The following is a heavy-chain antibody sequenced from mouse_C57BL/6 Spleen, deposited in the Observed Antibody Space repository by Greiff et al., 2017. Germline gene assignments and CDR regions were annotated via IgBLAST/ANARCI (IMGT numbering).Heavy chain of an antibody. CDR2: IWTGGGT. D-gene: IGHD1-1*01. Sequence: VMLVESGPGLVAPSQSLSITCTVSGFSLTSYAISWVRQPPGKGLEWLGVIWTGGGTNYNSALKSRLSISKDNSKSQVFLKMNSLQTDDTARYYCARNFGTTVVEPHWYFDVWGTGTTVTVSS. CDR3: ARNFGTTVVEPHWYFDV. V-gene: IGHV2-9-1*01. J-gene: IGHJ1*03. CDR1: GFSLTSYA.